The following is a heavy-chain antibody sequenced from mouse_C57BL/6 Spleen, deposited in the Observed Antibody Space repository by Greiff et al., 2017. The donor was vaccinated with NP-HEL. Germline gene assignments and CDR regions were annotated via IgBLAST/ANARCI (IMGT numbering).Heavy chain of an antibody. Sequence: EVQVVESGGDLVKPGGSLKLSCAASGFTFSSYGMSWVRQTPDKRLEWVATISSGGSYTYYPDSVKGRFTISRDNAKNTLYLQMSSLKSEDTAMYYCARRPSVVAPLDYWGQGTTLTVSS. CDR3: ARRPSVVAPLDY. V-gene: IGHV5-6*01. CDR2: ISSGGSYT. CDR1: GFTFSSYG. D-gene: IGHD1-1*01. J-gene: IGHJ2*01.